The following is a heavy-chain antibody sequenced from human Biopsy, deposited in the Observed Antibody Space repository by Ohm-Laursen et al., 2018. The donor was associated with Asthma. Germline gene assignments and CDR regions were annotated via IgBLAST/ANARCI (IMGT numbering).Heavy chain of an antibody. J-gene: IGHJ4*02. CDR2: INSVFGTT. CDR3: ARKAGSCISRTCYSLDS. D-gene: IGHD2-2*01. CDR1: GGTFNTYV. Sequence: SVKVSCKSLGGTFNTYVIGWVRQAPGQGLEWMGGINSVFGTTTYPQKFQDRVTITADDSTSTVCMELSSLRSEDTAVYYCARKAGSCISRTCYSLDSWGQGTLVTVSS. V-gene: IGHV1-69*13.